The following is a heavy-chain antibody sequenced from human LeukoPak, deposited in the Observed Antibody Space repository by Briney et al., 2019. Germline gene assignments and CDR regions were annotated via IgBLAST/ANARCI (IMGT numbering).Heavy chain of an antibody. CDR3: ARSGMVAPHDAFDI. J-gene: IGHJ3*02. D-gene: IGHD1-26*01. V-gene: IGHV1-69*04. CDR2: IIPILGIA. Sequence: GASVTVSCKASGGTFSSYAISWVRQAPGQGLEWMGRIIPILGIANYAQKFQGRVTITADKSTSTAYMELSSLRSEDTAVYYCARSGMVAPHDAFDIWGQGTMVTVSS. CDR1: GGTFSSYA.